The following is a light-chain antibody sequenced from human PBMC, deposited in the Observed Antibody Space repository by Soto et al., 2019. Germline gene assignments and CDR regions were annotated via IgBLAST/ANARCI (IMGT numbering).Light chain of an antibody. CDR3: QQRNVWPPIT. CDR2: AAS. V-gene: IGKV1-9*01. Sequence: DIQMTQSPSSLSASVGDRVIITCRASQGISSYLAWYQQKPGKAPKLLIYAASTLQSGVPSRFSGSGSGTDFTLTINSLEPEDFAVYYCQQRNVWPPITFGQGTRLEI. J-gene: IGKJ5*01. CDR1: QGISSY.